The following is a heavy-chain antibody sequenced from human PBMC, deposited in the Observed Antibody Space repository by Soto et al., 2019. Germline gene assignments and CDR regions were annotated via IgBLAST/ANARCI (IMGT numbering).Heavy chain of an antibody. CDR3: ARGRGGLYSSSSGPGYFDY. CDR2: INHSGRT. CDR1: GGSFSGYY. J-gene: IGHJ4*02. Sequence: QVQLQQWGAGLLSPSETLSLTCAVYGGSFSGYYWSWIRQPPGKGLEWIGEINHSGRTNQNPSLKRRVTISVDTSNNQFSMKLNSVTAADTAVYYCARGRGGLYSSSSGPGYFDYWGQGNLVTVSS. V-gene: IGHV4-34*02. D-gene: IGHD6-6*01.